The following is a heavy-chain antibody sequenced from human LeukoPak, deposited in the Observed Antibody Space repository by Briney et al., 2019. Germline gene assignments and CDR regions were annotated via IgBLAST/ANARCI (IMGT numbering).Heavy chain of an antibody. CDR3: ASSSSQDAFDI. V-gene: IGHV3-23*01. CDR2: ISGSGGST. J-gene: IGHJ3*02. D-gene: IGHD2-2*01. CDR1: GFTFSSYA. Sequence: GGSLRLSCAASGFTFSSYAMSWVRQAPGKGLEWVSAISGSGGSTYYADSVKGRFTISRDNAKNSLYLQMNSLRAEDTAVYYCASSSSQDAFDIWGQGTMVTVSS.